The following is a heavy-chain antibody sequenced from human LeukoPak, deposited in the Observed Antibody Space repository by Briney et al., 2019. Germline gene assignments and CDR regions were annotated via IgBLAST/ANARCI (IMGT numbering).Heavy chain of an antibody. D-gene: IGHD6-19*01. CDR1: GFTVSSNY. CDR2: IYSGSST. V-gene: IGHV3-53*01. CDR3: ARDRSSGWYVYDY. J-gene: IGHJ4*02. Sequence: PGGSLRLSCAASGFTVSSNYMSWVRQAPGKGLDWLAVIYSGSSTYYADSVKVRFTISRDNSKNKLYLQMNSLRAEDTAVYHCARDRSSGWYVYDYWGQGTLVTVSS.